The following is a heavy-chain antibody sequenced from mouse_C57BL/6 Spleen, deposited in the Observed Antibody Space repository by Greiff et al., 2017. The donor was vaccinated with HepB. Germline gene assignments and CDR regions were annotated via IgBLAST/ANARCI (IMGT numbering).Heavy chain of an antibody. CDR2: INPSNGGT. J-gene: IGHJ2*01. CDR1: GYTFTSYW. CDR3: ARSQVVPDYFDY. V-gene: IGHV1-53*01. D-gene: IGHD1-1*01. Sequence: QVQLQQPGTELVKPGASVKLSCKASGYTFTSYWMHWVKQRPGQGLEWIGNINPSNGGTNYNEKFKSKATLTGDKSTSPAFMQLSSLTSEDSAVYYCARSQVVPDYFDYWGQGTTLTVSS.